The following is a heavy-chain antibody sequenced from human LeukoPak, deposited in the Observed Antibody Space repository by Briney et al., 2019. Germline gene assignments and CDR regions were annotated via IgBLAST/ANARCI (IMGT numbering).Heavy chain of an antibody. CDR3: AKDWATIVRGADY. J-gene: IGHJ4*02. D-gene: IGHD3-10*01. CDR2: ISYDGSNK. CDR1: GFSFSSYG. Sequence: GWSVRLSCAASGFSFSSYGMQWVRQAPPRGLEGVAVISYDGSNKYYAASVKGRFTISRDNSKNTLYLQMDNLSAEDTAVYYCAKDWATIVRGADYWGQGTLVTVSS. V-gene: IGHV3-30*18.